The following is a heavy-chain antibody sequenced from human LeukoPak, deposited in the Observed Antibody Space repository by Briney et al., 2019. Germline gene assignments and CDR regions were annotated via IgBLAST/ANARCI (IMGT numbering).Heavy chain of an antibody. D-gene: IGHD4-17*01. CDR2: INPNSGGT. CDR3: ARDRKGSTVTRD. J-gene: IGHJ4*02. Sequence: GASVKVSCKASGYTFTGYYMHWLRQAPGQGLEWMGWINPNSGGTNYAQKFQGRVTMTRDTSISTAYMELSRLRSDDTAVYYCARDRKGSTVTRDWGQGTLVTVSS. V-gene: IGHV1-2*02. CDR1: GYTFTGYY.